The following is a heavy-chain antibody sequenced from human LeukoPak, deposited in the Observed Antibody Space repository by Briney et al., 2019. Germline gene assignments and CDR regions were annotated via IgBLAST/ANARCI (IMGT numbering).Heavy chain of an antibody. CDR2: IYHTGPT. CDR1: GGSMTNNTFY. CDR3: ARDLVTVTKGFDI. Sequence: SETLSLTCTVSGGSMTNNTFYWGWIRQPPGQGLEWIGSIYHTGPTYYNPSLKSRVTISVDTSKNQFSLRLSSVTAADTAVYYCARDLVTVTKGFDIWGQGTMVSVSS. J-gene: IGHJ3*02. D-gene: IGHD4-17*01. V-gene: IGHV4-39*07.